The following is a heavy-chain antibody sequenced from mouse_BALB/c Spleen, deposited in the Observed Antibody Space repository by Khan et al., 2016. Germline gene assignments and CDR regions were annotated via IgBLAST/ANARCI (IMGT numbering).Heavy chain of an antibody. J-gene: IGHJ4*01. CDR2: IFPGSGST. V-gene: IGHV1-77*01. CDR3: ARSYYGYFAMDY. CDR1: GYTFTDYY. Sequence: QVQLQQSGTELPRPGASVKLSCKASGYTFTDYYLHWVKQRTGQGLEWIGEIFPGSGSTYYNENFKGKASLTADTSSSTAYMQLHSLTSEDSAVYFCARSYYGYFAMDYWGHGASVTVSS. D-gene: IGHD1-2*01.